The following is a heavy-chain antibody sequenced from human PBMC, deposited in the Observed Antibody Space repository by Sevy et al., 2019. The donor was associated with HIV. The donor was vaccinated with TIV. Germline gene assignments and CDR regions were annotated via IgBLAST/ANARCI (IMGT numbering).Heavy chain of an antibody. CDR2: IWYDGDNK. CDR1: GFTFSRYG. V-gene: IGHV3-33*06. D-gene: IGHD6-13*01. Sequence: GGSLRLSCAASGFTFSRYGMHWVRQTPGKGMEWVAGIWYDGDNKDYSDYGKGRFSISRDNSKNTVYLHMSSLRVEDTATYYCAKGIAASGYYFDSWGQGTLVTVSS. J-gene: IGHJ4*02. CDR3: AKGIAASGYYFDS.